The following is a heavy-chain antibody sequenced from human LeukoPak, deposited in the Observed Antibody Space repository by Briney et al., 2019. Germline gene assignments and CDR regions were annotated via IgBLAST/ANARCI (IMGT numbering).Heavy chain of an antibody. Sequence: ASVKVSCKASGYSFTAYDINWVRQATGQGLEWIGYINPNTGLTESAQKFQGRVSLTRDTSITTAYMELSSLTSEDTAVYYCAREQGSTGYFEYWGQGTLVTVSS. CDR3: AREQGSTGYFEY. D-gene: IGHD1/OR15-1a*01. CDR1: GYSFTAYD. CDR2: INPNTGLT. V-gene: IGHV1-8*01. J-gene: IGHJ4*02.